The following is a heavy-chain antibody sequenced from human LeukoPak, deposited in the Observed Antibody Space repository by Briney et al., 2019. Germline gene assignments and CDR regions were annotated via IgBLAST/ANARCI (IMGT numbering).Heavy chain of an antibody. J-gene: IGHJ4*02. CDR2: ISGSGDST. CDR1: GVTFSNYV. CDR3: ASIAVAGQKFDY. V-gene: IGHV3-23*01. Sequence: GGSLRLSCAVSGVTFSNYVMSWVRQAPGKGLEWVSAISGSGDSTHYADSVKGRFIISRDNSKNTLHLQMHSLRAEDTAVYYCASIAVAGQKFDYWGQGTLVTVSS. D-gene: IGHD6-19*01.